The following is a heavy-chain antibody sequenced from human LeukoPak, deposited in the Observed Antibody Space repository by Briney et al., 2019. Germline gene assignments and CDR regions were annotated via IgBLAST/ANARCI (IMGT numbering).Heavy chain of an antibody. J-gene: IGHJ4*02. CDR3: ARHSSATGRYFDF. Sequence: PSETLSLTCTVSGGSISNYHWSWIRQVPDKGLEWIGYGHYSGSTKYNPSLKSRATMSVDMSKNEYSLKLTSVTAADTAVYYCARHSSATGRYFDFWGRGTLVTVS. CDR2: GHYSGST. CDR1: GGSISNYH. V-gene: IGHV4-59*08. D-gene: IGHD4-17*01.